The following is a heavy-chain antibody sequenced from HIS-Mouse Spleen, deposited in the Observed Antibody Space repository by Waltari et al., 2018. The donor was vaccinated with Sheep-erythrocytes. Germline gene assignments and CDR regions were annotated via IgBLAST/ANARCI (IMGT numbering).Heavy chain of an antibody. CDR2: IYYSGRT. CDR1: GGSISSGGYY. D-gene: IGHD7-27*01. Sequence: QVQLQESGPGLVKPSQTLSLTCTVSGGSISSGGYYWSWIRQHPGKGLEWIGYIYYSGRTYYNPSLKSRVTISVETSKNQFSLKLSSGTAADTAVYYCARDRLGIFGYWGQGTLVTVSS. V-gene: IGHV4-31*03. CDR3: ARDRLGIFGY. J-gene: IGHJ4*02.